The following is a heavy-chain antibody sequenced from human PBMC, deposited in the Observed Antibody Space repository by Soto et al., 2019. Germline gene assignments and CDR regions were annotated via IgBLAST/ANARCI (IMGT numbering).Heavy chain of an antibody. CDR3: ARDHVDTAMTMGYYYGMDL. D-gene: IGHD5-18*01. V-gene: IGHV1-18*01. J-gene: IGHJ6*02. CDR1: GYTLSIYG. Sequence: APVEVSCTSSGYTLSIYGITWVRKAPGQGLEWMGWISAYNGNTNYAQKLQARVTMTTDTSTSTAYMVLRSLRSDDTAVYYCARDHVDTAMTMGYYYGMDLWGQGTTVTVSS. CDR2: ISAYNGNT.